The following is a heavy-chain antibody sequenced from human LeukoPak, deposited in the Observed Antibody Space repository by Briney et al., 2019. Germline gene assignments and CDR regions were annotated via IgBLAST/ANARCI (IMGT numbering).Heavy chain of an antibody. CDR3: ARGGEPGIAAAQAWFDP. CDR1: GGTFSSYA. J-gene: IGHJ5*02. V-gene: IGHV1-69*13. Sequence: ASVKVSCKASGGTFSSYAISWVRQAPGQGLEWMGGIIPIFGTANYAQMFQGRVTITADESTSTAYMELSSLRSEDTAVYYCARGGEPGIAAAQAWFDPWGQGTLVTVSS. D-gene: IGHD6-13*01. CDR2: IIPIFGTA.